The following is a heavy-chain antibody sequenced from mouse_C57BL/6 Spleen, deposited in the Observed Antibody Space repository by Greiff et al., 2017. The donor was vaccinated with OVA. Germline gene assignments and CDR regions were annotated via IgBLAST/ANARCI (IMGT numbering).Heavy chain of an antibody. CDR2: ISYDGSN. Sequence: EVQRVESGPGLVKPSQSLSLTCSVTGYSITSGYYWNWIRQFPGNKLEWMGYISYDGSNNYNPSLKNRISITRDTSKNQFFLKLNSVTTEDTATYYCARDRGNYANFDVWGTGTTVTVSS. CDR3: ARDRGNYANFDV. CDR1: GYSITSGYY. V-gene: IGHV3-6*01. J-gene: IGHJ1*03. D-gene: IGHD2-1*01.